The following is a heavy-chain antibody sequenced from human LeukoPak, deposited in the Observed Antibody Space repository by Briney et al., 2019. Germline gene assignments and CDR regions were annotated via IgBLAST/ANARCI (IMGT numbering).Heavy chain of an antibody. V-gene: IGHV1-2*02. CDR1: ASAFTVHS. CDR2: IHPYSGGT. D-gene: IGHD3-22*01. CDR3: ARGYNSGYSYYFDY. J-gene: IGHJ4*02. Sequence: GASVTVSFSCSASAFTVHSNRMVWLAPGHGLEWMGWIHPYSGGTNYEQKFQGRVTMTRDTSISTAYMELSRLTLDDTAVYYCARGYNSGYSYYFDYWGQGTLVTVSS.